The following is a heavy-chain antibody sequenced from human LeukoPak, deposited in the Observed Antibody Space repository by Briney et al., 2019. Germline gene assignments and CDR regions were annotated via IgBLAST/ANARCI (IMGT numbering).Heavy chain of an antibody. CDR1: GFTFSSYG. V-gene: IGHV3-30*03. J-gene: IGHJ5*02. CDR2: ISYDGSNK. Sequence: PGRSLRLSCAASGFTFSSYGMHWVRQAPGKGLEWVAVISYDGSNKYYADSVKGRFTISRDNSKNTLYLQMNSLRADDTAVYYCARVGYCSGGSCYSLNWFDPWGQGTLVTVSS. CDR3: ARVGYCSGGSCYSLNWFDP. D-gene: IGHD2-15*01.